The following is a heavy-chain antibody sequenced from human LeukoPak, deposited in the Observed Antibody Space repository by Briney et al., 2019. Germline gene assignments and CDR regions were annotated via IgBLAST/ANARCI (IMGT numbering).Heavy chain of an antibody. V-gene: IGHV1-2*02. CDR2: INPNSGGT. Sequence: ASVKVSCKASGYTFTGHYMHWVRQAPGQGLEWMGWINPNSGGTNYAQKFQGRVTMTRDTSISTAYMELSRLRSDDTAVYYCARGKWLLWFGEFTRYYFDYWGQGTLVTVSS. D-gene: IGHD3-10*01. J-gene: IGHJ4*02. CDR1: GYTFTGHY. CDR3: ARGKWLLWFGEFTRYYFDY.